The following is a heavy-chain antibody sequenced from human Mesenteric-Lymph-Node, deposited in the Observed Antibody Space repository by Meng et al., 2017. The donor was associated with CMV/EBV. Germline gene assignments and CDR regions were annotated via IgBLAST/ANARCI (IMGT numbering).Heavy chain of an antibody. CDR2: LHSGSNT. V-gene: IGHV3-69-1*01. Sequence: GESLKISCAASGLAVNMNHMTWVRQAPGKGLEWVSTLHSGSNTYYGEAVQGRFTISRDNAKHSLYLQMNSLRVEDTAVYYCARDYSHQIVASTHDAFDLWGQGTMVTVSS. CDR1: GLAVNMNH. J-gene: IGHJ3*01. D-gene: IGHD2/OR15-2a*01. CDR3: ARDYSHQIVASTHDAFDL.